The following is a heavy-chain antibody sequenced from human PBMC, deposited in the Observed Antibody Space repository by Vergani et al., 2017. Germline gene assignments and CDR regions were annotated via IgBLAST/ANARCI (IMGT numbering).Heavy chain of an antibody. J-gene: IGHJ6*02. CDR1: GYTFTGYY. CDR2: INPNSGGT. Sequence: QVHLVQSGAEVKKPGASVKVSCKASGYTFTGYYIHWVRQAPGQGLEWMGWINPNSGGTNYAQKFQGWVTMTRDTSISPAYMELSRLRSEDTAVYYCARVNITMVRGVILSYYYYGMDVWGQGTTVTVSS. CDR3: ARVNITMVRGVILSYYYYGMDV. V-gene: IGHV1-2*04. D-gene: IGHD3-10*01.